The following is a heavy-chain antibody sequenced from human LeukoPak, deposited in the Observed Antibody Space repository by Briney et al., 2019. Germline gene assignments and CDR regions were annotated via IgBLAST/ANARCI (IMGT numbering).Heavy chain of an antibody. D-gene: IGHD4-17*01. CDR1: GYSISSGYY. CDR2: IYHSGST. Sequence: SETLSLTCAVSGYSISSGYYWGWIRQPPGKGLEWIGSIYHSGSTYYNPSLKSRVTISVDTSKNQFSLKLSSVTAADTAVYYCARDGAYGDYYYYYYMNVWGKGTTVTVSS. J-gene: IGHJ6*03. CDR3: ARDGAYGDYYYYYYMNV. V-gene: IGHV4-38-2*02.